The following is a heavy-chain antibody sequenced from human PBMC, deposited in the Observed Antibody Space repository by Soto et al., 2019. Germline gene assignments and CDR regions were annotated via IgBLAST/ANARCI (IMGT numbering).Heavy chain of an antibody. Sequence: FLRLSCAAAGFTFNNYWMQWVRQAPGKGLVWVSRINTDGRGTTYADSVRGRFTISRDNAKNTLYLQMNSLRAEDTAVYYCTRRNRLSYTSDYWGQGTLVTVSS. J-gene: IGHJ4*02. V-gene: IGHV3-74*01. CDR2: INTDGRGT. D-gene: IGHD3-10*01. CDR1: GFTFNNYW. CDR3: TRRNRLSYTSDY.